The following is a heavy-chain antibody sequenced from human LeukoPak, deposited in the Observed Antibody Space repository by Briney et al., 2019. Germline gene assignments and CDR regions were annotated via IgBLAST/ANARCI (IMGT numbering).Heavy chain of an antibody. CDR1: GFTFSSYS. CDR3: ARGLSPYYYYYMDV. J-gene: IGHJ6*03. Sequence: GGSLRLSCAASGFTFSSYSMNWVRQAPGKGLEWVSYISSSSNTIHYAESVKGRFTISRDNAKNSLYLQMNSLRVEDTAVYYCARGLSPYYYYYMDVWGKGTTVTVSS. V-gene: IGHV3-48*01. CDR2: ISSSSNTI.